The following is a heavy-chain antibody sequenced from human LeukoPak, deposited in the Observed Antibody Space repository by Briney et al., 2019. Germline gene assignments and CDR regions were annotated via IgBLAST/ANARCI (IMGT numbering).Heavy chain of an antibody. CDR1: GYTFTSYY. V-gene: IGHV1-46*01. Sequence: GASVKLSFKASGYTFTSYYIHWVRLAPGQRLEWMGIINPSGGTTSYSHKFQDRVTMTRDTSTSTIYMELSSLRSEDTALYYCARDVAVVTATQAKAFDIWGQGTMVTVSS. CDR2: INPSGGTT. J-gene: IGHJ3*02. CDR3: ARDVAVVTATQAKAFDI. D-gene: IGHD2-21*02.